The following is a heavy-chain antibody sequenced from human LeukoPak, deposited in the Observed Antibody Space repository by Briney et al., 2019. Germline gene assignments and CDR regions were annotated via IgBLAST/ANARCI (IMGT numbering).Heavy chain of an antibody. CDR2: INHSGST. D-gene: IGHD5-18*01. Sequence: SETLSLTCAVYGGSFSGYYWGWIRQPPGKGLEWIGEINHSGSTNYNPSLKSRVTISVDTSKNQFSLKLSSVTAADTAVYYCARGRGYSYVLDYWGQGTLVTVSS. V-gene: IGHV4-34*01. CDR1: GGSFSGYY. J-gene: IGHJ4*02. CDR3: ARGRGYSYVLDY.